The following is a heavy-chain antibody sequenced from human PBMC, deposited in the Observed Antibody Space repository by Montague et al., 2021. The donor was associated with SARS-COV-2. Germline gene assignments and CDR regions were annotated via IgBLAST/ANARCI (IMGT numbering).Heavy chain of an antibody. CDR3: ARDDIVLQGVTKGMDV. V-gene: IGHV4-39*07. D-gene: IGHD3-10*01. CDR1: GGSISSSNYY. CDR2: MYYSGST. Sequence: SETLSLTCTVSGGSISSSNYYWGWIRQSPGKGLEWIGNMYYSGSTYYNPSLKSRVTISIDTSKNQFSLKLGSVTAADTAVYYCARDDIVLQGVTKGMDVWGQGTTVTVSS. J-gene: IGHJ6*02.